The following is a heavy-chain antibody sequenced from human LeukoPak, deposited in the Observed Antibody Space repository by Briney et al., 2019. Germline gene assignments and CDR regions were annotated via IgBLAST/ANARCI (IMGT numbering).Heavy chain of an antibody. CDR2: IYVPGGST. V-gene: IGHV3-23*01. D-gene: IGHD2-15*01. CDR3: AKTNRGILYSQFDP. CDR1: GFTFSSYN. Sequence: GGSLRLSCAASGFTFSSYNMNWVRQAPGKGLEWVSGIYVPGGSTYYADSVKGRFTISRDNSKNTLYLQMNSLRAEDTAVYYCAKTNRGILYSQFDPWGQGTLVTVSS. J-gene: IGHJ5*02.